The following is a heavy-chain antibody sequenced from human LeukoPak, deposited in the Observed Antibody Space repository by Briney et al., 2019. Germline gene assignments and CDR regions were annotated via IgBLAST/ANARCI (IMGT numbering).Heavy chain of an antibody. Sequence: SEALSLTCTVSGGSMSPYHWGWIRQPPGKGLEWTGYIYYSGSTNYNPSLKSRVTISVDTSKNQFSLKLSSVTAADTAVYYCARVSGDYYYDSSGYSYYFDYWGQGTLVTVSS. V-gene: IGHV4-59*08. J-gene: IGHJ4*02. CDR2: IYYSGST. CDR3: ARVSGDYYYDSSGYSYYFDY. D-gene: IGHD3-22*01. CDR1: GGSMSPYH.